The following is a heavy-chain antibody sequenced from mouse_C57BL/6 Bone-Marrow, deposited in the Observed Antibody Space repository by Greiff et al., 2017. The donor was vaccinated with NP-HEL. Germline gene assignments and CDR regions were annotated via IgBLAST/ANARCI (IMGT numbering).Heavy chain of an antibody. J-gene: IGHJ2*01. CDR1: GYAFTNYL. Sequence: VQRVESGAELVRPGTSVKVSCKASGYAFTNYLIEWVKQRPGQGLEWIGVINPGSGGTNYNEKFKGKATLTADKSSSTAYMQLSSLTSEDSAVYFCARGYYGSSSFYFDYWGQGTTLTVSS. V-gene: IGHV1-54*01. CDR3: ARGYYGSSSFYFDY. D-gene: IGHD1-1*01. CDR2: INPGSGGT.